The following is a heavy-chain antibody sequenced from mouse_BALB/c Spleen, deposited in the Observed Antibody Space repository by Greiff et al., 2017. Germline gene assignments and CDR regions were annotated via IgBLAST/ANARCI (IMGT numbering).Heavy chain of an antibody. CDR1: GFSLTSYG. D-gene: IGHD2-1*01. J-gene: IGHJ4*01. CDR2: IWAGGST. Sequence: VQVVESGPGLVAPSQSLSITCTVSGFSLTSYGVHWVRQPPGKGLEWLGVIWAGGSTNYNSALMSRLSISKDNSKSQVFLKMNSLQTDDTAMYYCAREDGNDAMDYWGQGTSVTVSS. V-gene: IGHV2-9*02. CDR3: AREDGNDAMDY.